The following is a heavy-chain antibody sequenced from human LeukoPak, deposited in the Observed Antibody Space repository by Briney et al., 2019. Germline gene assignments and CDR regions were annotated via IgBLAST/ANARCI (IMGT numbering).Heavy chain of an antibody. CDR1: GGSISSYY. J-gene: IGHJ4*02. CDR2: IYTSGST. CDR3: ATDQEGATNYFDY. V-gene: IGHV4-4*07. D-gene: IGHD1-26*01. Sequence: SETLSLTCTVSGGSISSYYLSWIRQPAGKGLEWIGRIYTSGSTNYNPSLKSRVTISVDKSKNQFSLKLSSVTAADTAVYYCATDQEGATNYFDYWGRGTLVTVSS.